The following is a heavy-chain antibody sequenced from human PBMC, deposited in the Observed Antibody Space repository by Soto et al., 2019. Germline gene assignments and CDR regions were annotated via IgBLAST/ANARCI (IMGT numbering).Heavy chain of an antibody. D-gene: IGHD3-10*01. CDR3: ASRSPSKWFWEGPGGYYYYGMDV. V-gene: IGHV1-69*01. CDR1: GGTFSSYA. J-gene: IGHJ6*02. Sequence: QVQLVQSGAEVKKPGSSVKVSCKASGGTFSSYAISWVRQAPGQGLEWMGGIIPIFGTANYAQKFQGRVPITADESTSTAYMALSSLRSEDTAVYYCASRSPSKWFWEGPGGYYYYGMDVWGQGTTVTVSS. CDR2: IIPIFGTA.